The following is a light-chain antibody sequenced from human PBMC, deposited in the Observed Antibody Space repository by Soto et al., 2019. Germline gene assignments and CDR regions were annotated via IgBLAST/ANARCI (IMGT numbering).Light chain of an antibody. J-gene: IGKJ1*01. CDR2: DAS. V-gene: IGKV1-5*01. CDR3: QQYNSYQWT. CDR1: QSISCW. Sequence: DIQMTQSPSTLSASVGDRVTITCRASQSISCWLAWYQQKPGKAPKLLIYDASSLESGVPSRFSGSGSGTEFTLTISSLQPDDFATYYCQQYNSYQWTFGEGTKVEIK.